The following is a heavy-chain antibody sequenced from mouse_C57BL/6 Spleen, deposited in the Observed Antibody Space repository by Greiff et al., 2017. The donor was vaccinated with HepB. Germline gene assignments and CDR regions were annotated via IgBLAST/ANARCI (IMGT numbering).Heavy chain of an antibody. V-gene: IGHV5-6*01. CDR1: GFTFSSYG. CDR3: ARQTTTVGSAMDY. D-gene: IGHD1-1*01. J-gene: IGHJ4*01. CDR2: ISSGGSYT. Sequence: EVQLQESGGDLVKPGGSLKLSCAASGFTFSSYGMSWVRQTPDKRLEWVATISSGGSYTYYPDSVKGRFTISRDNAKNTLYLQMSSLKSEDTAMYYCARQTTTVGSAMDYWGQGTSVTVSS.